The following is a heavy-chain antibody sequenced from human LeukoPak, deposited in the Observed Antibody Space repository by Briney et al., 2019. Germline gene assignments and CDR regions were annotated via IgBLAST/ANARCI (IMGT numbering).Heavy chain of an antibody. CDR2: IYRSGNP. Sequence: PSETLSLTCTVSGYSISSGYYWGLIRQPPGKGLEWIGCIYRSGNPYYNPSLKSRVTISVDTSKNQFSLKLTSVTAPDTAVYYCARGGSGSYIDAFDIWGQGTMVTVSS. D-gene: IGHD3-10*01. CDR1: GYSISSGYY. V-gene: IGHV4-38-2*02. J-gene: IGHJ3*02. CDR3: ARGGSGSYIDAFDI.